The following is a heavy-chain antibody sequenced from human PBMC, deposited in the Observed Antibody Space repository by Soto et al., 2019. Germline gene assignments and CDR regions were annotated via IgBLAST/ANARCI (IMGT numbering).Heavy chain of an antibody. CDR2: INHSGST. CDR1: GGSFSGYY. CDR3: ARGGSGSNRGRTDY. J-gene: IGHJ4*02. V-gene: IGHV4-34*01. Sequence: QVQLQQWGAGLLKPSETLSLTCAVYGGSFSGYYWSWIRQPPGKGLEWIGEINHSGSTNYNPSLKLRATISEDTSKNQFSLKLSSVPAADTAVYHCARGGSGSNRGRTDYWGQGTLVTVAS. D-gene: IGHD1-26*01.